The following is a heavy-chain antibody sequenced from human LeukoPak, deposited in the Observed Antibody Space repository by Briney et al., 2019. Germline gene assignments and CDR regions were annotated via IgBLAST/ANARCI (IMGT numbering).Heavy chain of an antibody. J-gene: IGHJ3*02. CDR3: ARLLDNDSSGDPDTFDM. D-gene: IGHD3-22*01. Sequence: PSETLSLTCSVSGGSISRHFWSWIRQPPGKGLEWIAFIHYSGRTKYNPSLQSRVTISIDTSENNFSLKLTSVTAADTAVYYCARLLDNDSSGDPDTFDMWGQGTVVTVSP. CDR1: GGSISRHF. CDR2: IHYSGRT. V-gene: IGHV4-59*11.